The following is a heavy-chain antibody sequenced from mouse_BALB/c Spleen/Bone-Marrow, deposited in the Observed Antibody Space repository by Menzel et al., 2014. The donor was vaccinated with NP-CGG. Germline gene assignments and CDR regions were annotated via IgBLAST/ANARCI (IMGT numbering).Heavy chain of an antibody. CDR3: ARINYGSRRYWYFDF. D-gene: IGHD1-1*01. CDR2: IWSGGST. Sequence: QVQLQQSGPGLVQPSQSLSIPCTVYGFSLTTYGVHWVRQSPGKGLEWLGVIWSGGSTDYNAAFISRLSISKDNSRSQVFCKMNSLQANDTAIYYCARINYGSRRYWYFDFFGAATTATVSS. V-gene: IGHV2-2*02. J-gene: IGHJ1*01. CDR1: GFSLTTYG.